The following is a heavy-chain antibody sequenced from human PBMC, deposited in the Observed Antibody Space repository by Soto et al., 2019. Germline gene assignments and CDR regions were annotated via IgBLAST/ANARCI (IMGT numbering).Heavy chain of an antibody. CDR1: GYTFTSYY. Sequence: ASVKVSCKASGYTFTSYYMHWVRQAPGQGLEWMGIVNPSGGSTSYAQKFQGRVTMTRDTSTSTVYMELSSLRSEDTAVYYCAAAQVDTAMVYYYGMDVWGQGTTVTVSS. D-gene: IGHD5-18*01. CDR2: VNPSGGST. J-gene: IGHJ6*02. CDR3: AAAQVDTAMVYYYGMDV. V-gene: IGHV1-46*01.